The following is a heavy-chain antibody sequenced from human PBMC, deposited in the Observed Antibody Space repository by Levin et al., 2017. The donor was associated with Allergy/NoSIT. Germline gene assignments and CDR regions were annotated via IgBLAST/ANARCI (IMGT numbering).Heavy chain of an antibody. CDR3: ARDRTYYYDSSGYYGPGVFDL. Sequence: GESLKISCAASGFTFSSYSMNWVRQAPGKGLEWVSSISSSSSYIYYADSVKGRFTISRDNAKNSLYLQMNSLRAEDTAVYYCARDRTYYYDSSGYYGPGVFDLWGRGTLVTVSS. CDR2: ISSSSSYI. D-gene: IGHD3-22*01. CDR1: GFTFSSYS. V-gene: IGHV3-21*01. J-gene: IGHJ2*01.